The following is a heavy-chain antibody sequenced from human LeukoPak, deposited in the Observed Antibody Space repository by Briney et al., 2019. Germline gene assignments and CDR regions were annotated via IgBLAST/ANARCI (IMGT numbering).Heavy chain of an antibody. Sequence: SKILSPTVAVYGASFSGYYWSWSRQPPGKGRGWIGEINHGGSTNYNPPLKSRGTISVDTSNNQFSLKLSSVTDADTAVYYCARGPPPKGYCSSTSCCPKTNYYYYGMDVWGQGTTVTVSS. D-gene: IGHD2-2*01. CDR1: GASFSGYY. J-gene: IGHJ6*02. CDR3: ARGPPPKGYCSSTSCCPKTNYYYYGMDV. V-gene: IGHV4-34*01. CDR2: INHGGST.